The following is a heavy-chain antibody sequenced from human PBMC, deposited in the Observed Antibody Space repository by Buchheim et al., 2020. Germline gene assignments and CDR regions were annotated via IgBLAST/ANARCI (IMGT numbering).Heavy chain of an antibody. CDR2: IYYSGST. D-gene: IGHD2-2*01. J-gene: IGHJ6*03. CDR3: AREVRYCSSTSCIYYYYYMDV. CDR1: GGSISSYY. V-gene: IGHV4-59*01. Sequence: QVQLQESGPGLVKPSETLSLTCTVSGGSISSYYWSWIRQPPGKGLEWIGYIYYSGSTNYNPSLKSRVTISVDTSTNQFSLKLSSVTAADTAVYYCAREVRYCSSTSCIYYYYYMDVWGKGTT.